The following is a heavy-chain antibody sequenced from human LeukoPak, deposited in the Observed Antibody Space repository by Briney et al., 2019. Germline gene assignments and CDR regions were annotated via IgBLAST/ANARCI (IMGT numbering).Heavy chain of an antibody. V-gene: IGHV3-23*01. CDR3: AKSGQYDFWSGSDSPFDS. Sequence: PGGSLRLSCAAAGFTFSSYAMSWVRQAAGKGLEWVSTISGSGDSTYYADSVKGRFTISRDYSKNTLYLQMNSLRADDAAVYYCAKSGQYDFWSGSDSPFDSWGQGTLVTVSS. D-gene: IGHD3-3*01. CDR1: GFTFSSYA. CDR2: ISGSGDST. J-gene: IGHJ4*02.